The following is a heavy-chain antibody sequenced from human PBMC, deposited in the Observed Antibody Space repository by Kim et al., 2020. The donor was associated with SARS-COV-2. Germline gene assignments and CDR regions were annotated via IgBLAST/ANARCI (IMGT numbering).Heavy chain of an antibody. D-gene: IGHD3-10*01. CDR3: ARDLIDEWFGELLLAGGSGYFDL. V-gene: IGHV3-21*01. CDR1: GFTFSSYS. Sequence: GGSLRLSCAASGFTFSSYSMNWVRQAPGKGLEWVSSISSSSSYIYYADSVKGRFTISRDNAKNSLYLQMNSLRAEDTAVYYCARDLIDEWFGELLLAGGSGYFDLWGRGTLVTVSS. J-gene: IGHJ2*01. CDR2: ISSSSSYI.